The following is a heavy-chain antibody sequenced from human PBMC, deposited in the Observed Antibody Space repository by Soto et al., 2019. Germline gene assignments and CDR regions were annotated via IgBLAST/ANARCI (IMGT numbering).Heavy chain of an antibody. J-gene: IGHJ4*02. D-gene: IGHD6-13*01. V-gene: IGHV3-30*18. CDR1: GFTFSIYG. Sequence: QVQLVESGGGVVQPGRSLRLSCTASGFTFSIYGMHWVRQAPGKGLEWVAVISYDVSNKYYADSVKGRFTISRDNSKNTLYLHMISLRAEDTAVYYCAKSIAAPWSLDYWGQGTLVTVSS. CDR2: ISYDVSNK. CDR3: AKSIAAPWSLDY.